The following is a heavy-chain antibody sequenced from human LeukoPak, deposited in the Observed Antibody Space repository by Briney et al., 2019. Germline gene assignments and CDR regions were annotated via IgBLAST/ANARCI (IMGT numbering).Heavy chain of an antibody. Sequence: AGGSLRLSCAASGFTFDDYAMHWVRQAPGKGLEWVSGISWNSGSIGYADSVKGRFTISRDNSKNTLYLQMNSLRAEDTAVYYCAKDQGVNFFDYWGQGTLVTVSS. D-gene: IGHD2-8*01. CDR1: GFTFDDYA. J-gene: IGHJ4*02. CDR3: AKDQGVNFFDY. V-gene: IGHV3-9*01. CDR2: ISWNSGSI.